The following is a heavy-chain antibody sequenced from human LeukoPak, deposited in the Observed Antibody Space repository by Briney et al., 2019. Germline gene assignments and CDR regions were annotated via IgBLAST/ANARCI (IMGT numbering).Heavy chain of an antibody. Sequence: HPGRSLRLSCAASGFIFSSHGMYWVRQAPGKGLEWVALISYDGSNKYYADSVKGRFTISRDNSKNTLYLQMNSLRAEDTAVYYCAKDEIGAVAGPIDYWGQGTLVTVSS. J-gene: IGHJ4*02. CDR2: ISYDGSNK. V-gene: IGHV3-30*18. CDR3: AKDEIGAVAGPIDY. CDR1: GFIFSSHG. D-gene: IGHD6-19*01.